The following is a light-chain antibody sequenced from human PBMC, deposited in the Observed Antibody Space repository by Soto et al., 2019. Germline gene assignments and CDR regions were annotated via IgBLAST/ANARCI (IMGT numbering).Light chain of an antibody. CDR1: SSDVGGYNY. J-gene: IGLJ2*01. Sequence: QSALTQPGSVSGSPGQSITISCTGTSSDVGGYNYVSWYQQHPGKAPKLMIYDVSNRPSGVSNRFSGSKSGNTASLTISGLQAEDEADYYCSSYTTSGSLVFGGGTKVTVL. CDR3: SSYTTSGSLV. V-gene: IGLV2-14*01. CDR2: DVS.